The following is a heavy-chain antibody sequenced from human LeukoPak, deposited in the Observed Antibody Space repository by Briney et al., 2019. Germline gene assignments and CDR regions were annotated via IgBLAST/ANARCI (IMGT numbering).Heavy chain of an antibody. D-gene: IGHD2-2*01. Sequence: ASVKVSCKASGYTFTGYYMHWVRQAPGQGLEWMGWINPNSGGTNYAQKFQGRVTMTRDTSISTAYMELSRLRSDDTAVYYCARTGNPNVVVPAAPRGNWFDPWGQGTLVTVSS. J-gene: IGHJ5*02. V-gene: IGHV1-2*02. CDR3: ARTGNPNVVVPAAPRGNWFDP. CDR2: INPNSGGT. CDR1: GYTFTGYY.